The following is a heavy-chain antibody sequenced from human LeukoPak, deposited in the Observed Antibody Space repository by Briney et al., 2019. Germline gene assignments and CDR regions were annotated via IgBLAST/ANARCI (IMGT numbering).Heavy chain of an antibody. V-gene: IGHV4-38-2*02. Sequence: SETLSLTCTVSGFSISSEYYWVWIRQPPGKGLEWIGTIYRNGNTYYNPSLKSRVTISIDTSKNQFSLKLSSVTAADTAVYYCARHFLSSGWYRGNWFDPWGQGTLVTVFS. CDR2: IYRNGNT. D-gene: IGHD6-19*01. CDR3: ARHFLSSGWYRGNWFDP. CDR1: GFSISSEYY. J-gene: IGHJ5*02.